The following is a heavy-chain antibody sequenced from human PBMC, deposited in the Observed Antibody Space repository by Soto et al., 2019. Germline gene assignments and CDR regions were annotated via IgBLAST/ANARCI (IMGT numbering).Heavy chain of an antibody. V-gene: IGHV3-73*02. CDR3: SRGSGSYCMDV. J-gene: IGHJ6*02. CDR2: IRSEVYSYAT. D-gene: IGHD3-10*01. Sequence: EVQLVESGGGLVQPGGSLKVSCAASGFTFSDSTIHWVRQAAGKGLEWVGRIRSEVYSYATVCAASVKDRFTISRDDSNNTAYLQMNSLKIEDTAVYYCSRGSGSYCMDVWGQGTTVTVSS. CDR1: GFTFSDST.